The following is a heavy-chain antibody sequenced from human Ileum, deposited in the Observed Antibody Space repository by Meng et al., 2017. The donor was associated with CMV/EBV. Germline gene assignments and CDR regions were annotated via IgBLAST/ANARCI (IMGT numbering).Heavy chain of an antibody. Sequence: SCAASGFGFSSYAMNWVRRAPGKGLEWVSTIGGSGHLTWYADSVRGRFTISRDNSKNTLFLHMNSLRADDTAVYFCVKTTKSPYSWGQGTLVTVSS. CDR2: IGGSGHLT. V-gene: IGHV3-23*01. J-gene: IGHJ4*02. CDR3: VKTTKSPYS. CDR1: GFGFSSYA. D-gene: IGHD1-14*01.